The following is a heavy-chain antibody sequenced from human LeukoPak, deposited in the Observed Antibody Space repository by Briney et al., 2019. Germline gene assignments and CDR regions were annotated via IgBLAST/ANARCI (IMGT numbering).Heavy chain of an antibody. Sequence: ASVKVSCKASGYTFTSYYMHWVRQAPGQGLEWMGWISAYNGKTNYAQKLQGRVTMTTDTSTNTAYMELRSLRSDDTAVYYCARDGPDYGDYVNFDYWGQGTLVTVSS. CDR3: ARDGPDYGDYVNFDY. CDR1: GYTFTSYY. D-gene: IGHD4-17*01. V-gene: IGHV1-18*04. CDR2: ISAYNGKT. J-gene: IGHJ4*02.